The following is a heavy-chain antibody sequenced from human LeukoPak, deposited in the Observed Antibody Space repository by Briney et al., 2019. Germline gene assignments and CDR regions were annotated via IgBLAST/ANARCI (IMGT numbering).Heavy chain of an antibody. J-gene: IGHJ6*02. CDR2: ISSSSSSYI. V-gene: IGHV3-21*01. D-gene: IGHD3-16*01. CDR3: ARDWGILYYYYYGMDV. CDR1: GFTFSSYS. Sequence: GGSLRLSCAASGFTFSSYSMNWVRQAPGKGLEWVSSISSSSSSYIYYADSVKGRFTISRDNAKNSLYLQMNSLRAEDTAVYYCARDWGILYYYYYGMDVWGQGTTVTVSS.